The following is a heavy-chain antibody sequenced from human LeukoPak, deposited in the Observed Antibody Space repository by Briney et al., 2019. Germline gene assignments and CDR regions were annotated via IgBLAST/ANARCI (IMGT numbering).Heavy chain of an antibody. Sequence: PGGSLRLSCAASGFTFSSYWMHWVRQAPGKGLVWVSRIKSDGSDTSYAASEKRRFTIFRDNAKNLSWLQMTLMTAEATDVYYCAKGVTTVRIYYHGMDGWGQGTTVTVSS. V-gene: IGHV3-74*01. CDR1: GFTFSSYW. D-gene: IGHD4-17*01. J-gene: IGHJ6*02. CDR3: AKGVTTVRIYYHGMDG. CDR2: IKSDGSDT.